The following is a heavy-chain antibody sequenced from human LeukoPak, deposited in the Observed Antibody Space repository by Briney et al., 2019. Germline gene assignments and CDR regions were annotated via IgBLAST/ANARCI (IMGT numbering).Heavy chain of an antibody. J-gene: IGHJ4*02. Sequence: GGSLRLSCAASGFTFSSFSMNWVRQAPGKGLEWVSYIRSGGTNTDYTGSVKGRFTISRDNAKNSLYLQMNSLRAEDTAVYYCARDLERIGSSSSDYWGQGTLVTVSS. V-gene: IGHV3-48*04. D-gene: IGHD6-6*01. CDR3: ARDLERIGSSSSDY. CDR1: GFTFSSFS. CDR2: IRSGGTNT.